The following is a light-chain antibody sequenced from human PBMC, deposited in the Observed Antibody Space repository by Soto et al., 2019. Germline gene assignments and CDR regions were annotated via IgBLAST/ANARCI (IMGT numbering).Light chain of an antibody. CDR3: QQYGRSPWT. J-gene: IGKJ1*01. CDR2: GAS. Sequence: EILVTQSPGTLSLSPGERATLSCRASQSVSSSYLAWYQHKPGQAPRLLIYGASSRATGIPDRFSGSGSGTDFPLTISRQEPEDFAVYYCQQYGRSPWTFGQGTKVEIK. V-gene: IGKV3-20*01. CDR1: QSVSSSY.